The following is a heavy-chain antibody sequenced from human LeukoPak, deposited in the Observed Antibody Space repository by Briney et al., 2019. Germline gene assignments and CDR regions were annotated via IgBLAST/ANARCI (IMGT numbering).Heavy chain of an antibody. J-gene: IGHJ4*02. CDR2: INHSGST. Sequence: SETLSLTCAVYGGSFSGYYWSWIRQPPGKGLEWIGEINHSGSTNYNPSLKSRVTISVDTSKNQFSLKLSSVTAADTAVYYCASVLAYCGGDCYFTPTYYFDYWGQGTLVTVSS. CDR3: ASVLAYCGGDCYFTPTYYFDY. D-gene: IGHD2-21*02. V-gene: IGHV4-34*01. CDR1: GGSFSGYY.